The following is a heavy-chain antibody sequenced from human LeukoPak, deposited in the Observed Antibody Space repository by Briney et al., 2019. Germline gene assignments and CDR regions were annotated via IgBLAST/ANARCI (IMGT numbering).Heavy chain of an antibody. Sequence: SQTLSPTCAISGDSVSSKNGAWNWIRQSPSRGLEWLGRTYYRSKWYDEYADSVKGRVTISPDTSNNQFSLHVYSVTPEDTAVYYCARDLGTSGWYTFDFWGQGTLVTVSS. J-gene: IGHJ5*01. CDR2: TYYRSKWYD. D-gene: IGHD6-19*01. CDR1: GDSVSSKNGA. CDR3: ARDLGTSGWYTFDF. V-gene: IGHV6-1*01.